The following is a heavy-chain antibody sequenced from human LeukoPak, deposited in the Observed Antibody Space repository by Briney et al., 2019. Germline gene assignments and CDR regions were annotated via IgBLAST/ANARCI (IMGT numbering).Heavy chain of an antibody. J-gene: IGHJ4*02. V-gene: IGHV3-30*01. Sequence: GGSLRLSCAASGFTFSSYAMHWVRQAPGKGLEWVAVISYDGSNKYYADSVKGRFTISRDNSKNTLYLQMNSLRAEDTAVYYCARASVRGGFDYWGQGTLVTVSS. CDR1: GFTFSSYA. CDR2: ISYDGSNK. CDR3: ARASVRGGFDY. D-gene: IGHD3-10*02.